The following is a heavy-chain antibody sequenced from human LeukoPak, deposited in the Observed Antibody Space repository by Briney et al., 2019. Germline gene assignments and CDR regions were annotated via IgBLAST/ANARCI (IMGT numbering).Heavy chain of an antibody. V-gene: IGHV1-8*02. D-gene: IGHD3-16*01. CDR2: MSPNSGDT. J-gene: IGHJ4*02. Sequence: GSSVKVSCKASGGTFSIYAISWVRQATGQGLEWLGWMSPNSGDTGYAQKFQGRVTMTSDSSISTAFMELSSLRSEDTAIYYCVRTPPNWGFDYWGQGTLVTVSS. CDR1: GGTFSIYA. CDR3: VRTPPNWGFDY.